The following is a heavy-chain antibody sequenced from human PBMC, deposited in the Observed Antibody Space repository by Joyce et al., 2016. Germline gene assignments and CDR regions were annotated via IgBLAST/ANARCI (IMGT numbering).Heavy chain of an antibody. Sequence: VQLVQSGPEVKKPGSSVRVSCKASGGNFRSNVISWVRQAPGPGLEGMGCIIPRVGLENYAQKFYGRVTIAADESTNTAYMELPSLTSADTAVYYCARNALYSNSSDYFDYWGQGTLVTVSS. CDR3: ARNALYSNSSDYFDY. V-gene: IGHV1-69*01. CDR1: GGNFRSNV. D-gene: IGHD6-6*01. J-gene: IGHJ4*02. CDR2: IIPRVGLE.